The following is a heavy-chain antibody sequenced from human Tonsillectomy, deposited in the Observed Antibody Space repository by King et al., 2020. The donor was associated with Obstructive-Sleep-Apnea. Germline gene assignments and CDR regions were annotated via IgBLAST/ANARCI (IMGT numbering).Heavy chain of an antibody. CDR1: GFTFVDYA. D-gene: IGHD2-15*01. V-gene: IGHV3-43D*03. Sequence: VQLVESGGVVVQPGGSLRLSCAASGFTFVDYAMHWVRQAPGKGREWVSLIGWDGGSTYYEASGRGGFTISRDNSKNSLYLQMNSLRAEDTALYYCAKSDNSGGNERGPARGSDWYFDLWGRGTLVTVSS. CDR2: IGWDGGST. CDR3: AKSDNSGGNERGPARGSDWYFDL. J-gene: IGHJ2*01.